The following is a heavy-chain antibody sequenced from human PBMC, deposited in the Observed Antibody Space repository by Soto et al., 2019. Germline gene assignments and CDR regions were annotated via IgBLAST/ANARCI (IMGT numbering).Heavy chain of an antibody. V-gene: IGHV1-69*02. CDR3: ASGYCSGGSCYSYGMDV. CDR1: GGTFSSYT. J-gene: IGHJ6*02. Sequence: QVQLVQSGAEVKKPGSSVKVSCKASGGTFSSYTISWVRQAPGQGLEWMGRIIPILGIANYAQKFQGRVTITADKSTSTAYMELSSPRSEDTAVYYCASGYCSGGSCYSYGMDVWGQGTTVTVSS. D-gene: IGHD2-15*01. CDR2: IIPILGIA.